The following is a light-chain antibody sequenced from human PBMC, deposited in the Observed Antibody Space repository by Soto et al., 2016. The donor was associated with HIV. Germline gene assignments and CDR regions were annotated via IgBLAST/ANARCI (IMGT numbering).Light chain of an antibody. J-gene: IGKJ1*01. Sequence: AIQMTQSPSSLSASVGDRVTITCRASQGIRNDLAWYQKKPGTAPKVLIYSASSLQSGVPSRFSGSGSGTDFTLTISSLQPEDFATYYCLQDYNYPWTFGQGTKVEIK. CDR1: QGIRND. CDR2: SAS. V-gene: IGKV1-6*01. CDR3: LQDYNYPWT.